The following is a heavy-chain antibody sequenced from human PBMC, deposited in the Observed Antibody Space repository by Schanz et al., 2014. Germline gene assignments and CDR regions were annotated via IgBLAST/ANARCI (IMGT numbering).Heavy chain of an antibody. CDR3: ARDSRYCTGVDCKGDAFDL. CDR2: ISRSSSSI. Sequence: QVQLVESGGGLVKPGGSLRLSCAASGFTFSDYYMNWIRQAPGKGLEWVSSISRSSSSIYYADSVKGRFTISRDNAKNSLYLQLNSLTAEDTAVYHCARDSRYCTGVDCKGDAFDLWGQGTLVTVSS. CDR1: GFTFSDYY. V-gene: IGHV3-11*04. J-gene: IGHJ3*01. D-gene: IGHD2-8*02.